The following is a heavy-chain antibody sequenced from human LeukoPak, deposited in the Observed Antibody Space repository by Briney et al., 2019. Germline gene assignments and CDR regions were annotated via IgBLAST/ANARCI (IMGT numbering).Heavy chain of an antibody. V-gene: IGHV4-31*03. CDR2: IYYSGST. J-gene: IGHJ4*02. Sequence: SETLSLTCTVSGGSISSGGYYWSWIRQHPGKGLEWIGYIYYSGSTYYSPSLKSRVTISVDTSKNQFSLKLSSVTAADTAVYYCASSNRYCSGGSCLETGFDYWGQGTLVTVSS. CDR3: ASSNRYCSGGSCLETGFDY. D-gene: IGHD2-15*01. CDR1: GGSISSGGYY.